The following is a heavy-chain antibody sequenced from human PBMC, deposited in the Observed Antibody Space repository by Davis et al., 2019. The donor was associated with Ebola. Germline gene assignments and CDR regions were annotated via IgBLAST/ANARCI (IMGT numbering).Heavy chain of an antibody. V-gene: IGHV3-30*04. CDR3: AKKSYYGSGSYPL. CDR1: GFTFSSYA. D-gene: IGHD3-10*01. CDR2: ISYDGSNK. J-gene: IGHJ4*02. Sequence: GESLKISCAASGFTFSSYAMHWVRQAPGKGLEWVAVISYDGSNKYYADSVKGRFTISRDNSKNTLYLQMNSLRAEDTAVYYCAKKSYYGSGSYPLWGQGTLVTVSS.